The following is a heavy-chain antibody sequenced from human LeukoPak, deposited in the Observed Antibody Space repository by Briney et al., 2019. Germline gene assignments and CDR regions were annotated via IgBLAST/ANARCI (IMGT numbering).Heavy chain of an antibody. Sequence: ASVKVSRKASGYTLTGYYMHWVRLAPGQGLERMGWINPSSGDTHYAQKFQGRVTMTRDTSISTAYMELSRLSSDDTAVYYCAKNPYEYYFDYWGQGTLVTVSS. V-gene: IGHV1-2*02. CDR3: AKNPYEYYFDY. D-gene: IGHD5-12*01. CDR1: GYTLTGYY. CDR2: INPSSGDT. J-gene: IGHJ4*02.